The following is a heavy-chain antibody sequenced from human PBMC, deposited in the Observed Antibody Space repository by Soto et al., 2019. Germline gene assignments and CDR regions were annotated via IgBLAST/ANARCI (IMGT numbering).Heavy chain of an antibody. V-gene: IGHV3-11*01. J-gene: IGHJ6*02. CDR3: ARSSATVNGWWGYGLDV. CDR2: ISGSGSSTK. Sequence: GGSLRLSCAASGFTFSDYFMTWIRQAPGKGLEWVSYISGSGSSTKYYADAVEGRFTISRDNAKNSLYLQMNSLTAEDTAVYYCARSSATVNGWWGYGLDVWGQGTTVTVSS. D-gene: IGHD2-15*01. CDR1: GFTFSDYF.